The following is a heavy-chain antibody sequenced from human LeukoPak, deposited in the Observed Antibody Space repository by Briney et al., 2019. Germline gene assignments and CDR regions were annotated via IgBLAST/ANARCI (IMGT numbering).Heavy chain of an antibody. CDR2: ISYDGSNK. J-gene: IGHJ5*02. D-gene: IGHD3-9*01. V-gene: IGHV3-30*18. Sequence: GGSLRLSCAASRFTFSSYGMHWVRQAPGKGLEWVAVISYDGSNKYYADSVKGRFTVSRDNSKNTLYLQMNSLRAEDTAVYYRAKGGYDDILIGTWGQGTLVTVSS. CDR1: RFTFSSYG. CDR3: AKGGYDDILIGT.